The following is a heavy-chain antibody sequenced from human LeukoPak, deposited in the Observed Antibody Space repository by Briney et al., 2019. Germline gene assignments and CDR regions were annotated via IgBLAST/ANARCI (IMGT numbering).Heavy chain of an antibody. Sequence: GSLRLSCAASGFPFNTDWMSWVRQAPGKGLEGVANIKEDGSEIYYVDSVKGRFTISRDKAKNSLYLQMNSLRAEDTAVYYCARGVYYFDYWGQGTLVTVSS. V-gene: IGHV3-7*03. D-gene: IGHD2/OR15-2a*01. CDR1: GFPFNTDW. CDR3: ARGVYYFDY. J-gene: IGHJ4*02. CDR2: IKEDGSEI.